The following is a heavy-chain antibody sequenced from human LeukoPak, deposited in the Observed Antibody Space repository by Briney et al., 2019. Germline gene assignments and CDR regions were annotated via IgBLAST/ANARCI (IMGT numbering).Heavy chain of an antibody. CDR3: ARDKYQLPYEIDD. CDR2: INTNTGNP. J-gene: IGHJ4*02. CDR1: GYTFTNYG. D-gene: IGHD2-2*01. V-gene: IGHV7-4-1*02. Sequence: ASVKVSCKASGYTFTNYGTNWVRQAPGQGLEWMGWINTNTGNPTYAQGFTGRLVFSLDTSVSTAYLQISSLRAEDTALYYCARDKYQLPYEIDDWGQGTLVTVSS.